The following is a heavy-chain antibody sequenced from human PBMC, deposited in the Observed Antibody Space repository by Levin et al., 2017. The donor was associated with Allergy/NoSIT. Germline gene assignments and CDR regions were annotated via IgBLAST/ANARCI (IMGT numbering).Heavy chain of an antibody. CDR1: GFTFSTSG. J-gene: IGHJ4*02. CDR2: ISSSGSYI. Sequence: LSLTCAASGFTFSTSGMNWVRQAPGKGLEWVSSISSSGSYIYYADSVKGRFTISRDNAKNSLYLQMNSLRAEDTAVYYCAREGYSGYEVDYWGQGTLVTVSS. CDR3: AREGYSGYEVDY. D-gene: IGHD5-12*01. V-gene: IGHV3-21*01.